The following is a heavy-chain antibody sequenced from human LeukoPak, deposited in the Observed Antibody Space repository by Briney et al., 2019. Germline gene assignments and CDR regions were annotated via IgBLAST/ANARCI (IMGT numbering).Heavy chain of an antibody. CDR1: GYSLSELS. CDR2: FDPGDDET. J-gene: IGHJ5*01. CDR3: ATEKDLLLDS. D-gene: IGHD1-26*01. Sequence: SVKVSCKVSGYSLSELSTHWVRQAPGQGLEWMGGFDPGDDETFYAQKFQGRVTMTEDTSTDTAYLELSSLRSEDTAVYFCATEKDLLLDSWGQGTPVTVSS. V-gene: IGHV1-24*01.